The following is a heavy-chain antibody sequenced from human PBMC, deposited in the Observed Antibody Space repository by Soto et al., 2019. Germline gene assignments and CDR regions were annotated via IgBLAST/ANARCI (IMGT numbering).Heavy chain of an antibody. CDR1: GGTFSRNA. CDR2: IIPFCHAP. Sequence: SVKVSCKASGGTFSRNAISWVRQAPGQGLEWMGGIIPFCHAPNYAQKFQGRVTITADESTSIVFMEMSSLRFEDTAVYYCARSRAAAPPRVGMDVWGQGTTVTVSS. V-gene: IGHV1-69*13. J-gene: IGHJ6*02. D-gene: IGHD6-13*01. CDR3: ARSRAAAPPRVGMDV.